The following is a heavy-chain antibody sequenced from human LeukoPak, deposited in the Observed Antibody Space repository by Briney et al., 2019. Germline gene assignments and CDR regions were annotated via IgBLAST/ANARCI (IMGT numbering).Heavy chain of an antibody. V-gene: IGHV4-61*02. Sequence: SETLSLTCTVSGGSISSGSYYWTWIRQPAGKGLEWIGRVYTTGSTNYNPSLKSRVTISVDTSKDQFSLKLSSVSAADTAVYYCARATRHYDFWSDAHYYYYMDVWGKGTTVTVSS. CDR2: VYTTGST. D-gene: IGHD3-3*01. J-gene: IGHJ6*03. CDR3: ARATRHYDFWSDAHYYYYMDV. CDR1: GGSISSGSYY.